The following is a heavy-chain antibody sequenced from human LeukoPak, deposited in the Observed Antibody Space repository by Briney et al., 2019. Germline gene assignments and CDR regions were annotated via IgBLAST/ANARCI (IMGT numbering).Heavy chain of an antibody. Sequence: KPSETLSLTCAVYGGSFSGYYWSWIRQPPGKGLEWIGEINHSGSTNYNPSLKSRVTISVDTSKNQFSLKLSSVTAADTAVYYCASYQSGYYDSSGYYYAFDYWGQGTLVTVSS. V-gene: IGHV4-34*01. D-gene: IGHD3-22*01. CDR2: INHSGST. CDR3: ASYQSGYYDSSGYYYAFDY. CDR1: GGSFSGYY. J-gene: IGHJ4*02.